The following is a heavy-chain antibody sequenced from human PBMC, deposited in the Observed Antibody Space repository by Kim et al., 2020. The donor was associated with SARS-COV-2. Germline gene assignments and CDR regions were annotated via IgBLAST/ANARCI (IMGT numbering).Heavy chain of an antibody. D-gene: IGHD5-12*01. CDR3: ARDQVDSSYYYYYGMDV. CDR1: GGTFSSYA. CDR2: IIPIFGTA. Sequence: ASVKVSCKASGGTFSSYAISWVRQAPGQGLEWMGGIIPIFGTANYAQKFQGRVTITADESTSTAYMELSSLRSEDTAVYYCARDQVDSSYYYYYGMDVWGQGTTVTVSS. J-gene: IGHJ6*02. V-gene: IGHV1-69*13.